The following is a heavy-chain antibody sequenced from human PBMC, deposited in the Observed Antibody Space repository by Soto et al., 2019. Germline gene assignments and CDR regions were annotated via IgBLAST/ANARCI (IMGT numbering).Heavy chain of an antibody. CDR2: TNPSGGST. CDR3: ARDPPSGDFWSGYSPYFDY. J-gene: IGHJ4*02. Sequence: QVQLVQSGAEVKKPGASVKVSCKASGYTFTSYYMYWVRQAPGQGLEWMGITNPSGGSTSYAQKFQGSVTMTRDTSKSPVYMEPSSLRSEDTAVYYCARDPPSGDFWSGYSPYFDYWGQGTLVTVSS. V-gene: IGHV1-46*03. D-gene: IGHD3-3*01. CDR1: GYTFTSYY.